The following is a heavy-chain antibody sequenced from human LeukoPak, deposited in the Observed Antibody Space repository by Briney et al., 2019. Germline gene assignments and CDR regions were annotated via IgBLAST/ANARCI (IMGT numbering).Heavy chain of an antibody. Sequence: PGGSLRLSCAASGFTFSSYGMHWVRQAPGKGLEWVAVISYDGSNKYYADSVKGRFTISRDNSKNTLYLQMNSLRAEDTAVYYCAKELRGYSYGLRNNWFDPRGQGTLVTVSS. J-gene: IGHJ5*02. D-gene: IGHD5-18*01. V-gene: IGHV3-30*18. CDR3: AKELRGYSYGLRNNWFDP. CDR2: ISYDGSNK. CDR1: GFTFSSYG.